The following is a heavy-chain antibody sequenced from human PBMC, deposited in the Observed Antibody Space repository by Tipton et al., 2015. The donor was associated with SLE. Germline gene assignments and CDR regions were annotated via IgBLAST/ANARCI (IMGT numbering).Heavy chain of an antibody. V-gene: IGHV1-8*01. J-gene: IGHJ4*02. D-gene: IGHD2-15*01. CDR3: ALDIVVVVAATGDY. Sequence: QSGAEVKKPGASVKVSCKASGYTFTSYDINWVRQATGQGLEWMGWMNPNSGNTGYAQKFQGRVTMTRNTSISTAYMELSSLRSEDTAVYYCALDIVVVVAATGDYWGQGTLVTVSS. CDR2: MNPNSGNT. CDR1: GYTFTSYD.